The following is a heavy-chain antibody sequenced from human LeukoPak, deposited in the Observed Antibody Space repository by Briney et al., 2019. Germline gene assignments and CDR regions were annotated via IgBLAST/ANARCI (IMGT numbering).Heavy chain of an antibody. Sequence: GGSLRLSCAACVYPYSLHVVHWVRDAPGKGLEYVSAITRNGGTTDHAVSGKGRVTTSRDNSKNSLYLQMSSLRAEETAVFYCVRYCYESSGYERYFDYWGQGTLVTVSS. CDR2: ITRNGGTT. D-gene: IGHD3-22*01. CDR3: VRYCYESSGYERYFDY. CDR1: VYPYSLHV. V-gene: IGHV3-64D*09. J-gene: IGHJ4*02.